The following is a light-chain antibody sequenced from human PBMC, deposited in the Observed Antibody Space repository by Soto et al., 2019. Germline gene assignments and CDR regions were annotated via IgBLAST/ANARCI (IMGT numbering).Light chain of an antibody. Sequence: QSVLTQPPSASGTPGQRVTISCSGSSSNIGSNYVYWYQQVPGTALKLLIYRNNQRPSGVPDRFSGSKSGTSASLAISGLRSEDEADYYCAAWDDSLSGHWVFGGGTKVTVL. CDR2: RNN. CDR3: AAWDDSLSGHWV. V-gene: IGLV1-47*01. CDR1: SSNIGSNY. J-gene: IGLJ3*02.